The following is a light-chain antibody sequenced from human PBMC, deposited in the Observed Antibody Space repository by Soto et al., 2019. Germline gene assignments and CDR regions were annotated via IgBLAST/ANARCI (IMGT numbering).Light chain of an antibody. J-gene: IGLJ3*02. CDR2: EVS. CDR3: SSYTTSSTWV. V-gene: IGLV2-14*01. CDR1: SSDVGAYNY. Sequence: QSALTQPASVSGSPGQSITISCTGTSSDVGAYNYVSWYQQHPDKAPKLMIYEVSNRPSGVSNRFSGSKSGNTASLTISGLQAEDEADYYCSSYTTSSTWVFGGGTQLTVL.